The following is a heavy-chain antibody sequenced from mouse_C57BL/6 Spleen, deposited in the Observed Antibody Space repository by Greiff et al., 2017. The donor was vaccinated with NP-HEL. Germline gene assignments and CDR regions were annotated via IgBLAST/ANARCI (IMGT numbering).Heavy chain of an antibody. D-gene: IGHD2-2*01. CDR3: TRSSYGYDGAWFAY. CDR1: GYTFTGYE. J-gene: IGHJ3*01. Sequence: VQLQQSGAELVRPGASVTLSCKASGYTFTGYEMHWVKQTPVHGLEWIGAIDPETGGTAYNQKFKGKAILTADKSSSTAYMELRSLTSEDSAVYDCTRSSYGYDGAWFAYWGQGTLVTVSA. CDR2: IDPETGGT. V-gene: IGHV1-15*01.